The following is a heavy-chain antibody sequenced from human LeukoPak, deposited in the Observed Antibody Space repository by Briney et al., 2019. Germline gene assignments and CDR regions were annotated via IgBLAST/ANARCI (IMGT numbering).Heavy chain of an antibody. J-gene: IGHJ4*02. V-gene: IGHV3-66*01. CDR2: LYSNGDT. D-gene: IGHD4-17*01. CDR3: TYGDYPLTY. Sequence: PGGSLRLSCAASGLTVTNNYRHWVRQPPGKGPEWISLLYSNGDTKYADSVKGRFTFSRDNSKNTLYLQMNGLRAEDTAVYYCTYGDYPLTYWGQGTLVSVSS. CDR1: GLTVTNNY.